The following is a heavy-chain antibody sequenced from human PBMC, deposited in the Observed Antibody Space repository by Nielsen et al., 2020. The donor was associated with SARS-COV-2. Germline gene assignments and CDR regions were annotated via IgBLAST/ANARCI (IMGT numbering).Heavy chain of an antibody. V-gene: IGHV4-31*03. CDR3: ARQSLAHDAFDI. CDR1: GGSISSGGYY. Sequence: SETLSLTCTVSGGSISSGGYYWSWFRQHPGKGLEWIGYIYYSGSTYYNPSLKSRVTISVDTSKNQFSLKLSSVTAADTAVYYCARQSLAHDAFDIWGQGTMVTVSS. CDR2: IYYSGST. J-gene: IGHJ3*02.